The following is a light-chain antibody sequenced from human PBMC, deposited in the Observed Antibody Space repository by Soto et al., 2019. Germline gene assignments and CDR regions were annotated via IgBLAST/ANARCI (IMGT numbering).Light chain of an antibody. CDR2: DAS. CDR1: QSVSTC. V-gene: IGKV3-11*01. CDR3: QRRGDWPLYT. J-gene: IGKJ2*01. Sequence: EIVLTQSPATLSLSPGERATLSCRASQSVSTCLAWYQQIPGQAPRLLIYDASDRATGIPARFSGSGSGTDFTLTITSLEPEDFAVYYCQRRGDWPLYTFGQGTKLEIK.